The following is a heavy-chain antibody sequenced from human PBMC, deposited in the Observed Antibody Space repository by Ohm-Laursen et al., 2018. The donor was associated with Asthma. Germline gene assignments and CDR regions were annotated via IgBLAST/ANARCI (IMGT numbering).Heavy chain of an antibody. J-gene: IGHJ4*02. Sequence: SQTLSLTCSVSGGSISSGDYYWSWIRQPPGKGLEWIGYIYKSGTTYHKSSLRNRVTMSIDTSKNQFSLKLSSVTAADTAVYYCARVLDDSSGYGFDFWGQGTLVTVSS. CDR2: IYKSGTT. CDR1: GGSISSGDYY. D-gene: IGHD3-22*01. CDR3: ARVLDDSSGYGFDF. V-gene: IGHV4-30-4*01.